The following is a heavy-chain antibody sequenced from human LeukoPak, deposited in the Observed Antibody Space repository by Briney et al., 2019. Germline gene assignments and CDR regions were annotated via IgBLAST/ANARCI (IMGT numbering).Heavy chain of an antibody. Sequence: ASVKVSCKASGYTFTSYYMHWVRQAPGQGLEWMGWINPNSGGTNYAQKFQGRVTMTRDTSISTAYMELSRLRSDDTAVYYCARKFEGAMALDYWGQGTLVTVSS. CDR2: INPNSGGT. CDR3: ARKFEGAMALDY. D-gene: IGHD3-16*01. CDR1: GYTFTSYY. J-gene: IGHJ4*02. V-gene: IGHV1-2*02.